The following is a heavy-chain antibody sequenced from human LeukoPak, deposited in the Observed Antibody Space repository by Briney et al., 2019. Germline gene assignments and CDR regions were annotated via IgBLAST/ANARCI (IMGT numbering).Heavy chain of an antibody. Sequence: SETLSLTCTVSGGSISSYYWSWIRQPAGKGLEWIGRIYTSGSTNYNPSLKSRVTISVDTSKNQFSLKLSSVTAADTAVYYCARDREHYYDRSGYYAGYYFDYWGQGTLVTVSS. J-gene: IGHJ4*02. CDR1: GGSISSYY. D-gene: IGHD3-22*01. CDR2: IYTSGST. V-gene: IGHV4-4*07. CDR3: ARDREHYYDRSGYYAGYYFDY.